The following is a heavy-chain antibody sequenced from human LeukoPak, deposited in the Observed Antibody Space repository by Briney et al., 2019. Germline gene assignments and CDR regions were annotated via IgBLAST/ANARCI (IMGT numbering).Heavy chain of an antibody. CDR1: GFTFSSYA. CDR3: ARAGYSSGWDHFDY. D-gene: IGHD6-19*01. V-gene: IGHV3-33*01. J-gene: IGHJ4*02. CDR2: VWHDGSNR. Sequence: PGTSLRLSCTAPGFTFSSYAIHWIRQAPGKGLEWVALVWHDGSNRYYSEAVKGRFTISRDNSKNTVYLQINSLRAEDTAVYYCARAGYSSGWDHFDYWGQGTLVTVSS.